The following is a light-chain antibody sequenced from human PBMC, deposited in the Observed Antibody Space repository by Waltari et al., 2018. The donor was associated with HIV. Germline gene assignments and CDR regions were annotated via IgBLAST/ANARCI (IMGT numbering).Light chain of an antibody. CDR3: SSYAATTTIV. CDR2: EVT. J-gene: IGLJ3*02. Sequence: QSVLTQPASVSGSPGQSITISCTGTNSDIGASDYVSWYQQHPGKAPKLLIYEVTIRSPGISYRFSGSKSGNTASMTISGLQAEDEAHYYCSSYAATTTIVFGGGTRLTVL. CDR1: NSDIGASDY. V-gene: IGLV2-14*01.